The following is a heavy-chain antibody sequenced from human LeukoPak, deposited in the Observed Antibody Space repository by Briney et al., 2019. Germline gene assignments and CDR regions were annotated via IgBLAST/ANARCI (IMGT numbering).Heavy chain of an antibody. CDR2: MNPNSGNT. D-gene: IGHD2-15*01. J-gene: IGHJ4*02. V-gene: IGHV1-8*03. CDR3: ARGGLYCSGGSCYLDY. CDR1: GYTFTNYD. Sequence: GASVKVSCKASGYTFTNYDINWVRQATGQGLEWMGWMNPNSGNTGYAQKFQGRVTITRNTSISTAYMELSSLRSEDTAVYYCARGGLYCSGGSCYLDYWGQGTLVTVSS.